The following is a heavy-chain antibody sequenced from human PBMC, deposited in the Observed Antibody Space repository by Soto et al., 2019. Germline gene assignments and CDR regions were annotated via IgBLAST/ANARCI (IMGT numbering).Heavy chain of an antibody. CDR1: GGSMSSSSYY. Sequence: SETLSLTCTVSGGSMSSSSYYWGWIRQPPGKGLEWIGSIYYTGSTNYNPSLKSRVTISVDTSKNQCSLTLSAVTAADTAVYYCARVKGSTWSFFDSWGQGTPVTVSS. J-gene: IGHJ4*02. D-gene: IGHD6-13*01. CDR3: ARVKGSTWSFFDS. V-gene: IGHV4-39*07. CDR2: IYYTGST.